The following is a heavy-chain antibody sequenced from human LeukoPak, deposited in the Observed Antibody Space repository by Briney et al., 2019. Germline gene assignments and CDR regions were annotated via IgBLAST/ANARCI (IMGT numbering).Heavy chain of an antibody. CDR3: ARGVYVLRFLRPRLLKFDY. D-gene: IGHD3-3*01. CDR2: INHSGST. V-gene: IGHV4-34*01. Sequence: SETLSLTCAVYGGSFSGYYWSWIRQPPGKGLEWIGEINHSGSTNYNPSLKSRVTISVDTSKNQFSLKLSSVTAADTAVYYCARGVYVLRFLRPRLLKFDYWGQGTLVTVSS. J-gene: IGHJ4*02. CDR1: GGSFSGYY.